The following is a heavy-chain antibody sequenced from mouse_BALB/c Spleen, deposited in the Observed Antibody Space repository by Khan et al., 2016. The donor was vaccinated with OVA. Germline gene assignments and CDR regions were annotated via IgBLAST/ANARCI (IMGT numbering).Heavy chain of an antibody. J-gene: IGHJ2*01. D-gene: IGHD1-3*01. CDR1: GFSLTSDG. CDR2: IWAGGST. V-gene: IGHV2-9*02. CDR3: ARLEDI. Sequence: QVQLKESGPGLVAPSQSLSITCTVSGFSLTSDGVHWVRQPPGKGLEWRGVIWAGGSTNYNSALMSRLSISKDNSKSQVFLKMNSLQTDDTAMYYCARLEDIGGQGTTLTVSS.